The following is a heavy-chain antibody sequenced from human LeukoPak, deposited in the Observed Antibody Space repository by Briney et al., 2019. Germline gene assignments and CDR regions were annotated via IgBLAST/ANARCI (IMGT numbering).Heavy chain of an antibody. J-gene: IGHJ3*02. V-gene: IGHV4-39*07. CDR3: ARSDGYGLVGI. D-gene: IGHD3-10*01. CDR1: GVSISSGSNY. Sequence: SETLSLTCRVSGVSISSGSNYWGWIRPPPGKTLEWIGSIYSSGSTYYNSSLKSRVIILIDTAKNHFSLNLSSVTAADTAVYYCARSDGYGLVGIWGQGTMVTVSS. CDR2: IYSSGST.